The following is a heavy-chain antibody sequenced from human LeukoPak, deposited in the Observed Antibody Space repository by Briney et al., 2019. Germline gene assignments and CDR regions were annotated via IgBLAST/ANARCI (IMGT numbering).Heavy chain of an antibody. V-gene: IGHV3-21*01. D-gene: IGHD3-9*01. J-gene: IGHJ4*02. CDR2: ISSSSSYI. CDR3: ARETYDILTGYYNLDY. CDR1: GFTFSSFS. Sequence: AGGSLRLSSGAPGFTFSSFSMNWGRQAPGERLGGGSSISSSSSYIYYADSVKGRFTISRDNAKNSLYLQMNSLRAEDTAVYYCARETYDILTGYYNLDYWGQGTLVTVSS.